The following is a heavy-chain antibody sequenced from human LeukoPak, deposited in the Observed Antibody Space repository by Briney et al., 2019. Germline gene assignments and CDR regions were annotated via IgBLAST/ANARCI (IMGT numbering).Heavy chain of an antibody. D-gene: IGHD4-17*01. J-gene: IGHJ4*02. Sequence: SETLSLTCTVSGGSISSYYWSWIRQPPGKGLEWIGYIYYSGSTNYNPSLKSRVTISVDTSKNQFSLKLSSVTAADTAVYYCARVSYGDDPDYWGQGTLVTVSS. CDR2: IYYSGST. CDR1: GGSISSYY. CDR3: ARVSYGDDPDY. V-gene: IGHV4-59*01.